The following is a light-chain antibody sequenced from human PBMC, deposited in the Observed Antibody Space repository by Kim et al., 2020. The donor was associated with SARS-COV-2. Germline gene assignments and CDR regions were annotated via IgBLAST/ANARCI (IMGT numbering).Light chain of an antibody. V-gene: IGLV9-49*01. CDR1: SGYSNYK. CDR3: GAEHDNGNNFNVV. J-gene: IGLJ2*01. CDR2: VGTGGIVG. Sequence: CTLSSGYSNYKVDWYQQRPGKGPRFVMRVGTGGIVGSKGDGIPDRFSVLGSGLNRYLTINNIQEEDESDYHCGAEHDNGNNFNVVFGGGTKLTVL.